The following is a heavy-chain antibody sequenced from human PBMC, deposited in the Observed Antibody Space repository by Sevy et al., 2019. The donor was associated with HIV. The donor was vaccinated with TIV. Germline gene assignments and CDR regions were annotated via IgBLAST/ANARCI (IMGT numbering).Heavy chain of an antibody. J-gene: IGHJ6*02. D-gene: IGHD6-13*01. CDR2: VSYDGSTK. Sequence: GESLKISCAASGFTFNNYGMHWVRQAPGKGLEWVAVVSYDGSTKNSVDSVKGRFTISRDNSKKTVYLQMNSLRAEDTAVYYCAKSRGRCDGSSWLYYYYALDVWGQGTTVTVSS. CDR1: GFTFNNYG. CDR3: AKSRGRCDGSSWLYYYYALDV. V-gene: IGHV3-30*18.